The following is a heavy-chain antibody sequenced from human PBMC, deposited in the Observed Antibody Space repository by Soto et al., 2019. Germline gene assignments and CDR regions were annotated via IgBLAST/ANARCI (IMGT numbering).Heavy chain of an antibody. Sequence: QITLKESGPTLVSPAQTLTLTCDFSGFSLSTYHMGVVWIRQPPGKALEWLALIYWDDDKRYSPSLKDRLAISKDTSSNQVVLTITNMDPGDTATYFCAHAGDYDLLTFDHWGPGTLVTVSS. CDR1: GFSLSTYHMG. CDR3: AHAGDYDLLTFDH. D-gene: IGHD4-17*01. CDR2: IYWDDDK. V-gene: IGHV2-5*02. J-gene: IGHJ4*02.